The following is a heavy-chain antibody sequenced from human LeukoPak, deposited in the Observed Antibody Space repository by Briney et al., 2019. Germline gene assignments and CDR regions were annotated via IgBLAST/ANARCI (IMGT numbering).Heavy chain of an antibody. V-gene: IGHV3-33*01. CDR2: IWYDGSNK. J-gene: IGHJ4*02. CDR1: GFTFSSYG. D-gene: IGHD3-10*01. CDR3: ARDGEGSGSYYNFLDY. Sequence: PGRSLRLSCAASGFTFSSYGMHWVRQAPGKGLEWVAVIWYDGSNKYYPDSVKGRFTISRDNSKNTLYLQMNSLRAEDTAVYYCARDGEGSGSYYNFLDYWGQGTLVTVSS.